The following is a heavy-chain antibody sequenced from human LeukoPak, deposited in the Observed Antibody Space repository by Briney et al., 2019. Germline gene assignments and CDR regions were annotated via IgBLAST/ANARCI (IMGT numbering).Heavy chain of an antibody. CDR3: ASYYDDDNYYYFIDV. Sequence: GGSLRLSCAASGFTFSRYWMSWVRQAPGKGLEWVANIKQDGSEKYYVDSVKGRSTVSRDNAKNSLYLQMNSLRAEDTALYYCASYYDDDNYYYFIDVWGKGTTVTVSS. CDR1: GFTFSRYW. V-gene: IGHV3-7*01. J-gene: IGHJ6*03. CDR2: IKQDGSEK. D-gene: IGHD3-22*01.